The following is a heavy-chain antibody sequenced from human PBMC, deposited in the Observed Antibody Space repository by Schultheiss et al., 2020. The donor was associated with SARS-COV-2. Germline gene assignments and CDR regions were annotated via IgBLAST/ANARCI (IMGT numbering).Heavy chain of an antibody. CDR1: GFTFSSYS. CDR3: ARVFAIED. J-gene: IGHJ1*01. V-gene: IGHV3-21*01. D-gene: IGHD2-2*01. Sequence: GGSLRLSCAASGFTFSSYSMNWVRQAPGKGLEWVSAISGGGGYTFYADSVKGRFTISRDNSKNTLYLQMNSLRADDTAVYYCARVFAIEDWGQGTLVTVSS. CDR2: ISGGGGYT.